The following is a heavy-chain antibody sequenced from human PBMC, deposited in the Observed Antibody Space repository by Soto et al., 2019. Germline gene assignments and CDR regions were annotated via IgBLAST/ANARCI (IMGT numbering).Heavy chain of an antibody. CDR3: ATRRDGYNYLDY. J-gene: IGHJ4*02. CDR1: GFTVSSNY. D-gene: IGHD5-12*01. CDR2: IYSGGST. Sequence: PGGSLRLSCAASGFTVSSNYMSWVRQAPGKGLEWVSVIYSGGSTYYADSVKGRFTISRDNSKNTLYLQMNSLRAEDTAVYYCATRRDGYNYLDYWGQGTLVTVSS. V-gene: IGHV3-66*01.